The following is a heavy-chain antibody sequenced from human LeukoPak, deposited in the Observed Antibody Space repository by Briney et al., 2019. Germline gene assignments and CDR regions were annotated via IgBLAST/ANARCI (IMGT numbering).Heavy chain of an antibody. CDR3: AIGGDIVVVPAAHRFDY. CDR1: GYTFTSYD. J-gene: IGHJ4*02. D-gene: IGHD2-2*01. CDR2: MNPNSGNT. Sequence: GASVKVSCKASGYTFTSYDINWVRQATGQGLEWMGWMNPNSGNTGYAQKFQGRVTMTRNTSISTAYMELSRLRSDDTAVYYCAIGGDIVVVPAAHRFDYWGQGTLVTVSS. V-gene: IGHV1-8*01.